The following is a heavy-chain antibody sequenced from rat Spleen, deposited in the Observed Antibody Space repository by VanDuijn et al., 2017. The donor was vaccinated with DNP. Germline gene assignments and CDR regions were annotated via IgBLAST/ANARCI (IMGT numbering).Heavy chain of an antibody. J-gene: IGHJ2*01. Sequence: QVQLQQSGAELAKPGSSVKISCKASGYTFTSYSIHWIKQTTGQALEWTGYVAPASGSTKYNEKFKGKATFTVDESSNTVYMHLSSLTPVDTAVYYCARGGTYYFDYWGQGVMVTVSS. CDR1: GYTFTSYS. CDR3: ARGGTYYFDY. CDR2: VAPASGST. V-gene: IGHV1-43*01.